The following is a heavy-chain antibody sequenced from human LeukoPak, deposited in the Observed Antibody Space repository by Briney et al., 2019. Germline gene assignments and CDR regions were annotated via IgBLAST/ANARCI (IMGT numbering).Heavy chain of an antibody. CDR3: AKVGYCNTVPCYGWFDP. CDR2: MYHSGST. Sequence: SETLSLTCSVSGYTISSGYYWAWIRQPPGKALEWIGSMYHSGSTYLNPSLKTRVTISVDTSKNQFSLKLTSLTAADTAVYYCAKVGYCNTVPCYGWFDPWGQGTLVTVSS. D-gene: IGHD2/OR15-2a*01. V-gene: IGHV4-38-2*02. CDR1: GYTISSGYY. J-gene: IGHJ5*02.